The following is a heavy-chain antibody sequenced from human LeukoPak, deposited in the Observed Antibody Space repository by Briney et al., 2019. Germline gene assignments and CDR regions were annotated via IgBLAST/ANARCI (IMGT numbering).Heavy chain of an antibody. Sequence: QTGGSLRLSCVASGFTFSHYEMNWVRQAPGKGLEWVAVISYDGSNKYYADSVKGRFTISRDNSKNTLYLQMNSLRAEDTAVYYCAKDYNRYSRPSDYWGQGTLVTVSS. D-gene: IGHD6-13*01. CDR2: ISYDGSNK. J-gene: IGHJ4*02. CDR3: AKDYNRYSRPSDY. CDR1: GFTFSHYE. V-gene: IGHV3-30*18.